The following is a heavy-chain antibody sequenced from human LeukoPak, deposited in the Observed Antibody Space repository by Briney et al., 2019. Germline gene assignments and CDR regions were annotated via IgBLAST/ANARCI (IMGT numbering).Heavy chain of an antibody. Sequence: ASVKLSCKTSGYTFTGYYMHWVRQAPGQGLEWLGWINPNSGGADYAQKFQGRVTMTMDTSISTAYIELSRLMTDLTAVYYCARSRKIVGVTTAFDPWGQGTLVTVSS. CDR2: INPNSGGA. CDR1: GYTFTGYY. CDR3: ARSRKIVGVTTAFDP. V-gene: IGHV1-2*02. D-gene: IGHD1-26*01. J-gene: IGHJ5*02.